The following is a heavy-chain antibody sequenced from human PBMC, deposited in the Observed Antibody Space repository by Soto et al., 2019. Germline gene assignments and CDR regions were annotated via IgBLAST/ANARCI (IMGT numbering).Heavy chain of an antibody. CDR3: ASELRFGEDYYGMDV. CDR1: GGSISSGGYY. CDR2: IYYSGST. V-gene: IGHV4-31*03. J-gene: IGHJ6*02. D-gene: IGHD3-10*01. Sequence: QVQLQESGPGLVKPSQTLSLTCTVSGGSISSGGYYWSWIRQHPGKGLEWIGYIYYSGSTYYNPSCTSRVTMSVDTSKNQFSLKLSSVTAADTAVYYCASELRFGEDYYGMDVWGQGTTVTVSS.